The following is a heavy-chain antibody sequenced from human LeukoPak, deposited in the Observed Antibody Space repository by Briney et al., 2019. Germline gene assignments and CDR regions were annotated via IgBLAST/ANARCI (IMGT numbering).Heavy chain of an antibody. CDR1: GFTVSSNY. Sequence: TGGSLRLSCAASGFTVSSNYMSWVRQAPGKGLEWVSVIYSGGSTYYADSVKGRFTISRDNSKNTLYLQMNSLRAEDTAVYYCARIRGYSYGALRYWGQGTLVTVSS. J-gene: IGHJ4*02. CDR3: ARIRGYSYGALRY. V-gene: IGHV3-66*02. CDR2: IYSGGST. D-gene: IGHD5-18*01.